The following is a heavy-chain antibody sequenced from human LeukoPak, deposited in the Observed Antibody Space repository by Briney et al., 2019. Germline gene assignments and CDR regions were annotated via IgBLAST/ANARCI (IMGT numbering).Heavy chain of an antibody. D-gene: IGHD2-15*01. J-gene: IGHJ4*02. CDR3: ARVGEGYRSGGSCYAGDY. CDR2: ISYSSGHI. Sequence: KPGGSLRLSCAASGFTFSNSGMNWVRQAPGKGLEWVSSISYSSGHIYYADSVKGRFTISRDNAKNSLYLQMNSLRVEDTAVYYCARVGEGYRSGGSCYAGDYWGQGTLVTVSS. V-gene: IGHV3-21*01. CDR1: GFTFSNSG.